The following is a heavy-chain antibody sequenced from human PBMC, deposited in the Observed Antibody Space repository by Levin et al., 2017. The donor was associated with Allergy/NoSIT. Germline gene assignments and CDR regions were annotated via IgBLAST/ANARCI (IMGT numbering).Heavy chain of an antibody. J-gene: IGHJ4*02. CDR1: GFTFSSYG. D-gene: IGHD3-22*01. CDR3: ASDYDSSGYYYKRVPHESYFDY. CDR2: ISYDGSNK. Sequence: SCAASGFTFSSYGMHWVRQAPGKGLEWVAVISYDGSNKYYADSVKGRFTISRDNSKNTLYLQMNSLRAEDTAVYYCASDYDSSGYYYKRVPHESYFDYWGQGTLVTVSS. V-gene: IGHV3-30*03.